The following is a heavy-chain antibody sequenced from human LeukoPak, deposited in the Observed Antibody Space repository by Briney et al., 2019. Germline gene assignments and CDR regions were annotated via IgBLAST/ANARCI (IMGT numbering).Heavy chain of an antibody. CDR3: ARGLRGQSTRRYYFDY. V-gene: IGHV1-2*02. CDR2: INPNTGGT. Sequence: ASVKVSCKASGYTFSGYYIHWVRQAPGQGLEWMGWINPNTGGTKYAQKFQDRVTMTRDTSISTAYMEVSGLRSEDTAVYYCARGLRGQSTRRYYFDYWGQGTLVTVSS. CDR1: GYTFSGYY. D-gene: IGHD3-10*01. J-gene: IGHJ4*02.